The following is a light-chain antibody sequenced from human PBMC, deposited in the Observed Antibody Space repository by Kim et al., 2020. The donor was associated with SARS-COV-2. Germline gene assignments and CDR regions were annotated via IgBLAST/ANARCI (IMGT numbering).Light chain of an antibody. CDR1: QRLVHSDGRTY. Sequence: QPASISCRSNQRLVHSDGRTYLNWFHQRPGQSPRRLIYKISTRDSGVPDRFSGSGSGTDFTLEISRVEAEDVGIYYCMQTTHWPYTFGQGTKPEI. CDR2: KIS. CDR3: MQTTHWPYT. V-gene: IGKV2-30*02. J-gene: IGKJ2*01.